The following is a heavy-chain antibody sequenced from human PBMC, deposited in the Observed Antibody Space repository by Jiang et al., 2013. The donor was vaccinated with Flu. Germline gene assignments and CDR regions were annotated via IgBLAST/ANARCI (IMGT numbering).Heavy chain of an antibody. J-gene: IGHJ5*02. V-gene: IGHV4-34*01. CDR2: VNPGGGT. CDR1: GGSFIGHY. Sequence: GLVKPSETLSLTCGVYGGSFIGHYWSWIRQPPGKGLEWIGEVNPGGGTTYSPSLESRVTISVDTSKKQFSLKVNSVTAADTAVYYCARGQNIVAIPLDLWGQGTLVTVSS. D-gene: IGHD5-12*01. CDR3: ARGQNIVAIPLDL.